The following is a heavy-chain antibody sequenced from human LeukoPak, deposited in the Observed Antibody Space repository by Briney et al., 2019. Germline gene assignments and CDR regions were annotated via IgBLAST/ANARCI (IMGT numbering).Heavy chain of an antibody. J-gene: IGHJ4*02. Sequence: SQTLSLTCAISGDSVSSNSAAWNWIRQSPSRGLEWLGRTYYRSKWYNDYAVSVKSRITINPDTSKNQFSLQLNSVTPEDTAVYYCARQPEGYCSSTSCYYFDYWGQGILVTVSS. CDR3: ARQPEGYCSSTSCYYFDY. CDR2: TYYRSKWYN. D-gene: IGHD2-2*01. CDR1: GDSVSSNSAA. V-gene: IGHV6-1*01.